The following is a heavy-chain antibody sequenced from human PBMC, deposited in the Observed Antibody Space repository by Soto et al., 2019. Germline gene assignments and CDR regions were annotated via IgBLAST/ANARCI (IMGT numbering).Heavy chain of an antibody. CDR2: INHSGST. J-gene: IGHJ6*02. CDR3: AREAESGVYYYYGMDG. CDR1: GGSFSGYY. Sequence: SETLSLTCAVYGGSFSGYYWTWIRQPPGKGLEWIGEINHSGSTNCNPSLKSRVTISVDTSKNQFSLKLSSVTAADTAVYYCAREAESGVYYYYGMDGWGQGTTVTVAS. V-gene: IGHV4-34*01. D-gene: IGHD1-26*01.